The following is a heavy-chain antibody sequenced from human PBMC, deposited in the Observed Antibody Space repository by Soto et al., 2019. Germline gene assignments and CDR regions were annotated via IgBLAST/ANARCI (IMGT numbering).Heavy chain of an antibody. CDR2: IYWDDDQ. J-gene: IGHJ4*02. Sequence: QITLKESGPPLVKPTQTLTLTCNVSGVSLSTGGVGVGWIRQPPGKALEWLALIYWDDDQRSSPSLKSRLTITKDTSKNQGVLTMTNMAPEDTATYYCAHRRAAKFDYWGQGTLVTCSS. CDR3: AHRRAAKFDY. V-gene: IGHV2-5*02. CDR1: GVSLSTGGVG. D-gene: IGHD2-15*01.